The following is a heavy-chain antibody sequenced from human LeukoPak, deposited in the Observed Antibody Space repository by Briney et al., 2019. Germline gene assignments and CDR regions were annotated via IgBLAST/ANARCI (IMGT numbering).Heavy chain of an antibody. CDR2: IWYDGSNK. CDR3: ARDGGPGIAFYGMGV. J-gene: IGHJ6*02. CDR1: GFTFSSYG. V-gene: IGHV3-33*01. D-gene: IGHD6-13*01. Sequence: GGSLRLSCAASGFTFSSYGMHWVRQAPGKGLEWVAVIWYDGSNKYYADSVKGRFTISRDNSKNTLYLQMNSLRAEDTAVYYCARDGGPGIAFYGMGVWAKGPRSPSP.